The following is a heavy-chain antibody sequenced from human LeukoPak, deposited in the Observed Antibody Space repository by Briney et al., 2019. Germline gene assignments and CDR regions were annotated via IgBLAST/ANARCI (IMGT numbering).Heavy chain of an antibody. CDR2: INPNSGGT. CDR1: GYTFTGYY. J-gene: IGHJ6*02. CDR3: ASVYYDSSGYYYNYYYYGMDV. V-gene: IGHV1-2*02. Sequence: ASVRVSCKASGYTFTGYYMHWVRQAPGQGLEWMGWINPNSGGTNYAQKFQGRVTMTRDTSISTAYMELSRLRSDDTAVYYCASVYYDSSGYYYNYYYYGMDVWGQGTTVTVSS. D-gene: IGHD3-22*01.